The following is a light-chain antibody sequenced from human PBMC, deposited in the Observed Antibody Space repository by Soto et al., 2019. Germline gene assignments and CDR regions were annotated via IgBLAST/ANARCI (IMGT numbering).Light chain of an antibody. J-gene: IGLJ2*01. CDR3: SSFAGGGNPVL. Sequence: QSALTQPPSASGSLGQSVTISCTGTSSDVGGYNYVSWHQQHPGKAPKVMIYEVTKRPPGVLDRLSGSKSGNTASLTVSGLQAEDEADYYCSSFAGGGNPVLLGGGTKVTVL. CDR2: EVT. V-gene: IGLV2-8*01. CDR1: SSDVGGYNY.